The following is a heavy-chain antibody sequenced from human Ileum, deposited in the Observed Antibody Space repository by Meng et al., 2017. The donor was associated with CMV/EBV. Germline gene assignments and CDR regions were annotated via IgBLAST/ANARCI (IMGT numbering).Heavy chain of an antibody. CDR2: IHIGGTT. D-gene: IGHD2-15*01. Sequence: QLQQQESGQGLVKPSEPLPLPCTVSSDSSSRNYWNWIRQPAGKGLESIGRIHIGGTTDYNPSLKSRVTMSVDTSKNQLSLKLTSVTAADTAVYYCARGYCSGATCYPYYFDYWGQGTLVTVSS. CDR1: SDSSSRNY. CDR3: ARGYCSGATCYPYYFDY. J-gene: IGHJ4*02. V-gene: IGHV4-4*07.